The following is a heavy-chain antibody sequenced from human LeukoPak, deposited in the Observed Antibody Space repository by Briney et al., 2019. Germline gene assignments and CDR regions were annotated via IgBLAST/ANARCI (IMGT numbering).Heavy chain of an antibody. Sequence: ASVKVSCKAPGYTFSNYGISWVRQAPGLGLEWMGWTSYNGNTNYAQKFQDRVTMTTGTSTTTAYMELRSLESDDTAVYYCARHSGSGWQALGYWGQGTLVTVSS. V-gene: IGHV1-18*04. CDR1: GYTFSNYG. CDR3: ARHSGSGWQALGY. CDR2: TSYNGNT. J-gene: IGHJ4*02. D-gene: IGHD6-19*01.